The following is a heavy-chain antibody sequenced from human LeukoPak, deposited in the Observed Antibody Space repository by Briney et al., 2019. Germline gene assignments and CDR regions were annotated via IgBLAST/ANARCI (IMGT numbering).Heavy chain of an antibody. J-gene: IGHJ4*02. CDR2: IYYSEST. Sequence: SETLSLTCTVSGGSISSYYWSWIRQPPGKGLEWIGYIYYSESTNYNPSLKSRVTISVDTSKNQFSVQLSSVTAADTAVCYCARGGCSGGSCYSGADYWGQGTLVTVSS. V-gene: IGHV4-59*01. D-gene: IGHD2-15*01. CDR1: GGSISSYY. CDR3: ARGGCSGGSCYSGADY.